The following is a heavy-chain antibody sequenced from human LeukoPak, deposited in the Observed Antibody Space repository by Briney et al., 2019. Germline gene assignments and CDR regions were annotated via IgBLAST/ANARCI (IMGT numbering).Heavy chain of an antibody. V-gene: IGHV3-21*01. J-gene: IGHJ5*02. Sequence: PGGSLRLSCVGSGITFTSHGMNWVRQAPGKGLELVSSISFTSSYIWYADSVKGRFTISRDNSKNTLYLQMNSLRAEDTAVYYCLHWFDPWGQGTLVTVSS. CDR3: LHWFDP. CDR1: GITFTSHG. CDR2: ISFTSSYI.